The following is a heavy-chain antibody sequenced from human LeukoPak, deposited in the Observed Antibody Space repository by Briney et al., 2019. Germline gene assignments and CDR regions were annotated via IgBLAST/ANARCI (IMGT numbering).Heavy chain of an antibody. CDR3: AKALMTTVTTPGAFDI. V-gene: IGHV3-23*01. Sequence: PGGSLRLSCAASGFTFSSYAMSWVRQAPGKGLEWVSAISGSGGSTYYADSVKGRFTISRDNSKITLYLQMSSLRAEDTAVYYCAKALMTTVTTPGAFDIWGQGTMVTVSS. CDR2: ISGSGGST. D-gene: IGHD4-17*01. CDR1: GFTFSSYA. J-gene: IGHJ3*02.